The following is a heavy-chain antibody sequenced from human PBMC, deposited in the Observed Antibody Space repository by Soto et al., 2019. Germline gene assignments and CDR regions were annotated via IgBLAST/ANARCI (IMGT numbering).Heavy chain of an antibody. V-gene: IGHV1-18*01. CDR2: LSAYNTNT. J-gene: IGHJ4*02. Sequence: QVQLVQSGAEVKKPGASVKVSCKTSGYTFTSYHISRVRQAPGQGLEWMGWLSAYNTNTNYAQKFQGRVTMTTDTLTSTAYMELRSLRSDDTAVDYGARDTPPTDYWGQGTRVTVSS. CDR3: ARDTPPTDY. CDR1: GYTFTSYH.